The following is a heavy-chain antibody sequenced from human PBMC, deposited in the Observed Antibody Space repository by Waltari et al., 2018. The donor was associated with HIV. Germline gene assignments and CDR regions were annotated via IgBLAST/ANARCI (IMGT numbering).Heavy chain of an antibody. CDR1: GFSLRYYA. J-gene: IGHJ5*02. V-gene: IGHV3-23*01. CDR3: AKGGSNYPFFWLDP. CDR2: FSVKEGIT. Sequence: VPLLQSGGGVLQSWGLLRLYFIATGFSLRYYALRWVRQPPGKGVHRVSGFSVKEGITYYAAYVKGRFPSSRDNSKNTLDLQMDNVRAEDTAVYYCAKGGSNYPFFWLDPWGQGTLVTVSS. D-gene: IGHD1-26*01.